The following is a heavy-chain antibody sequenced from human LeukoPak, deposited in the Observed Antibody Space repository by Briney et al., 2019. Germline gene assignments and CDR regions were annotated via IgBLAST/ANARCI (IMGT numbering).Heavy chain of an antibody. CDR3: ARDRGGSYDILTGHYTVGFFDY. V-gene: IGHV3-48*01. Sequence: QSGESLRLSCAASGFIFSSYSMNWVRQAPGKGLEWVSYISVSSNTIYYADSVKGRFTISRDNAKDSLFLQMNSLRAEDTAVYYCARDRGGSYDILTGHYTVGFFDYWGQGTLVTVSS. J-gene: IGHJ4*02. CDR2: ISVSSNTI. CDR1: GFIFSSYS. D-gene: IGHD3-9*01.